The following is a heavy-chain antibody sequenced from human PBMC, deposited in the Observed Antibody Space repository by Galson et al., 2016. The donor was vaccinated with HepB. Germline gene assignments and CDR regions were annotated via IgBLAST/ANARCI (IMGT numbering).Heavy chain of an antibody. V-gene: IGHV1-18*01. CDR3: ARDGNYLTFDY. D-gene: IGHD1-1*01. CDR2: ISTFNGNT. J-gene: IGHJ4*02. Sequence: SVKVSCKASGGTFNYYAINWVRQAPGQGLEWMGWISTFNGNTKYAQKFQGRVTMTTDTSTSTAYMELTSLRSDDTAVYFCARDGNYLTFDYWGQGTPVTVSS. CDR1: GGTFNYYA.